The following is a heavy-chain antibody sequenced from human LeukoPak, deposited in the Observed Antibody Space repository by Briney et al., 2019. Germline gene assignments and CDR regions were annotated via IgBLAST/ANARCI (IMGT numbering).Heavy chain of an antibody. D-gene: IGHD1-26*01. CDR1: GFTFTSYS. CDR3: AKGGKWDVTPFDY. Sequence: GGSLRLSCAASGFTFTSYSMNWVRQAPGKGLEWVSTISGGGGSTYYADSVKGRFTISRDNSKNTLYLQVNNLRAEDMVVYYCAKGGKWDVTPFDYWGQGTLVTVSS. CDR2: ISGGGGST. V-gene: IGHV3-23*01. J-gene: IGHJ4*02.